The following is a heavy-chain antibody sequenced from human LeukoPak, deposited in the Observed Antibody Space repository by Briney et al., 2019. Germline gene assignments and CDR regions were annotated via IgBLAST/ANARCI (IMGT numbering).Heavy chain of an antibody. CDR2: IYYSGST. Sequence: SETLSLTCTVSGGSISSSSYYWGWIRQPPGKGLEWIGSIYYSGSTYYNPSLKSRVTISVDTSKNQFSLKLSSVTAADTAVYYCARDRYYYDSSGYLFDYWGQGTLVTVSS. CDR3: ARDRYYYDSSGYLFDY. CDR1: GGSISSSSYY. V-gene: IGHV4-39*07. J-gene: IGHJ4*02. D-gene: IGHD3-22*01.